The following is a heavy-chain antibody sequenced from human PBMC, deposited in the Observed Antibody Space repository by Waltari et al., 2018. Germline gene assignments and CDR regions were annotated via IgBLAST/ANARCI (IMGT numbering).Heavy chain of an antibody. CDR1: GFTFSSYW. J-gene: IGHJ6*03. Sequence: EVKLVESGGALVQPGGSLSLSCAVPGFTFSSYWMHWVRQAPGEGLVWVSRINNEGNATTYADFVKGRFTISRDKAKNTVYLQKNSLRAEDTAVYYCGRGVYYMDVWGKGTTVTVSS. CDR3: GRGVYYMDV. CDR2: INNEGNAT. V-gene: IGHV3-74*03.